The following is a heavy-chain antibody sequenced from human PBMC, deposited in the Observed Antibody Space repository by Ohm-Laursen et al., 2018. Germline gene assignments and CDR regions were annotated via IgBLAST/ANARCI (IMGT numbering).Heavy chain of an antibody. J-gene: IGHJ4*02. CDR1: GFSLSTSGMC. V-gene: IGHV2-70*11. D-gene: IGHD3-22*01. Sequence: TQTLTLTSTFSGFSLSTSGMCVSWIRRPPGKALEWLARIDWDDDKYYSTSLKTRLTISKDTSKNQVVLTMTNMDPVDTATYYCARSPDYYDSSGYYPYYFDYWGQGTLVTVSS. CDR2: IDWDDDK. CDR3: ARSPDYYDSSGYYPYYFDY.